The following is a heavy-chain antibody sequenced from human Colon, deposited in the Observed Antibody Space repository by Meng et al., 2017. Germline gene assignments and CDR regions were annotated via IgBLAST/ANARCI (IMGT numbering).Heavy chain of an antibody. CDR1: GDSIRSSNW. CDR3: ARVIYASGNMAHLDC. Sequence: VQLQESGPGLVKPSGPLSLTCAVSGDSIRSSNWWSWVRQPPGRGLEWIGEIYHSGSTNYNPSLKNRLSLTVDKSKNQFSLTLHSVTAADTAVYYCARVIYASGNMAHLDCWGQGTLVTV. V-gene: IGHV4-4*02. D-gene: IGHD3-10*01. CDR2: IYHSGST. J-gene: IGHJ4*02.